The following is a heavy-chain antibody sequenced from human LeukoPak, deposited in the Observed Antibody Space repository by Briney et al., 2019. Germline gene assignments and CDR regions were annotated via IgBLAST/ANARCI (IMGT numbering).Heavy chain of an antibody. D-gene: IGHD5-18*01. V-gene: IGHV3-30*02. CDR2: IRYDGGNK. J-gene: IGHJ4*02. CDR1: GFTFSSYG. CDR3: AKGDTAMIFDY. Sequence: GGSLRLSCAASGFTFSSYGMHWVRQAPGKGLEWVAFIRYDGGNKYYADSVKGRFTISRDNSKNTLYLQMNSLRAEDTAVYYCAKGDTAMIFDYWGQGTLVTVSS.